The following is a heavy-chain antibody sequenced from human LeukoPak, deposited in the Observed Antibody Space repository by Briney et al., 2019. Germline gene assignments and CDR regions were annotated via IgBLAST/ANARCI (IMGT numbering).Heavy chain of an antibody. CDR3: ARARSEYSSSSYFDY. CDR2: IYYSGST. D-gene: IGHD6-6*01. CDR1: GGSISSGGYY. V-gene: IGHV4-31*03. J-gene: IGHJ4*02. Sequence: PSQTLSLTCTVSGGSISSGGYYWSWLRQHPGKGLEWIGYIYYSGSTYYNPSLKSRVTISVDTSKNQFSLKLSSVTAADTAVYYCARARSEYSSSSYFDYWGQGTLVTVSS.